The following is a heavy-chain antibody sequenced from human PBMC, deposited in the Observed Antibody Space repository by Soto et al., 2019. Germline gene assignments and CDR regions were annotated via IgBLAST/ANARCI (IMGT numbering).Heavy chain of an antibody. Sequence: GGSLRLSCAASGFTFRTYAMSWVRQSPGKGLEWVSVIRGSGGSPYYADSVKGRFIISRDNSKNTLYLQMNSLRPEDTAVYYCAKDEDIVVVPAALDVWGQGTTVTVSS. J-gene: IGHJ6*02. CDR2: IRGSGGSP. CDR1: GFTFRTYA. D-gene: IGHD2-2*01. V-gene: IGHV3-23*01. CDR3: AKDEDIVVVPAALDV.